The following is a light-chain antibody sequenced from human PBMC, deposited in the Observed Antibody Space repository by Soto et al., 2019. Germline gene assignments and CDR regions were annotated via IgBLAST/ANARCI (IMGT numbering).Light chain of an antibody. CDR2: SAS. CDR3: QQSYNAPIT. J-gene: IGKJ5*01. Sequence: DIQMTQSPSTLSASVGDRVPITCRASQSISSYLNWYRQKPGKAPELLIYSASNLQSGVPSRFSGSGSGTDFTLTISSLQPEDFATYYCQQSYNAPITFGQGTRLEIK. CDR1: QSISSY. V-gene: IGKV1-39*01.